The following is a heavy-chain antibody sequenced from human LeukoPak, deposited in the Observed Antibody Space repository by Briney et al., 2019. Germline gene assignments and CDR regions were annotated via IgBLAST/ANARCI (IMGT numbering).Heavy chain of an antibody. CDR3: AREHSTSWSDFDY. J-gene: IGHJ4*02. CDR1: GGTFSSYA. CDR2: IIPILGIA. V-gene: IGHV1-69*04. Sequence: SVKVSCKASGGTFSSYAISWVRQAPGQGLEWMGRIIPILGIANYAQKFQGRVTITADKSTSTAYMELSSLRSEDTAVYYCAREHSTSWSDFDYWGQGTLVTVSS. D-gene: IGHD6-13*01.